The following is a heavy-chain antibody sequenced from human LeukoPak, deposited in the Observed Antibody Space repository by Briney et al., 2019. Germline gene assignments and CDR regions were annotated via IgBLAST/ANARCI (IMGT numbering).Heavy chain of an antibody. V-gene: IGHV3-30*04. CDR2: ISYDGSNK. Sequence: GGSLRLSCAASGFTFSSYAMHWVRQAPGKGLEWVAVISYDGSNKYYADSVKGRFTISRDNAKNSLYLQMNSLRAEDTALYYCAREGNSGSYPYYFDYWGQGTLVTVSS. J-gene: IGHJ4*02. D-gene: IGHD1-26*01. CDR3: AREGNSGSYPYYFDY. CDR1: GFTFSSYA.